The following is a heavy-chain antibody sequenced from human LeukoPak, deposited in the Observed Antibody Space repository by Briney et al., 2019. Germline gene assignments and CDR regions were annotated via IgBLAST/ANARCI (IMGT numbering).Heavy chain of an antibody. J-gene: IGHJ4*02. D-gene: IGHD3-9*01. CDR2: ISSGSRTI. CDR3: AKLPYFAYFDY. V-gene: IGHV3-48*01. Sequence: GGSLRLSCAASGFTFSSYSMNWVRQAPGKGLEWVSYISSGSRTIYYADSVKGRFTISRDNAKNSLYLQMNSLRAEDTAVYHCAKLPYFAYFDYWGQGTLVSVSS. CDR1: GFTFSSYS.